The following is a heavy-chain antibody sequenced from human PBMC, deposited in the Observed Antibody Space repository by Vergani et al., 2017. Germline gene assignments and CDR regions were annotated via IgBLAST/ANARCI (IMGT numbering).Heavy chain of an antibody. CDR2: IDHTGRP. D-gene: IGHD4-11*01. Sequence: QVQLQQWGGGLLKPSETLSLTCVVNGGSFTSYHWTWIRQSPGEGLEWVGDIDHTGRPDYNPSLKSRLTMSVDKSRNQFSLTRNSVTATDTAIYFCARVNTETNGHLYYYYYMDVWRQETALAVS. CDR3: ARVNTETNGHLYYYYYMDV. J-gene: IGHJ6*03. V-gene: IGHV4-34*01. CDR1: GGSFTSYH.